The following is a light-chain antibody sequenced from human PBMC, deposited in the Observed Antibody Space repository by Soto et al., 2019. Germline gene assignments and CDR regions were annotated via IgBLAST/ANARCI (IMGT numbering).Light chain of an antibody. CDR2: LGS. J-gene: IGKJ1*01. CDR1: PSLLHRNGYNY. V-gene: IGKV2-28*01. Sequence: SISCGISPSLLHRNGYNYLDWYLQKQGQSPQLLIYLGSNRASGVPDRFSGSGSGTEFTLTISSLQPDDFATYYCQHFETFGQATKVDIK. CDR3: QHFET.